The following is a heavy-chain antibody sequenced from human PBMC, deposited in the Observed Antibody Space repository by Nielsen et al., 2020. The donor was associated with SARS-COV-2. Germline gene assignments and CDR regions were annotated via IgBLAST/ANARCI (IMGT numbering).Heavy chain of an antibody. CDR1: GGSISSGGYS. V-gene: IGHV4-30-2*01. D-gene: IGHD4-17*01. CDR2: IYHSGST. J-gene: IGHJ4*02. CDR3: ARMTTVTTYYFDY. Sequence: SETLSLTCAVPGGSISSGGYSWSWIRQPPGKGLEWIGYIYHSGSTYYNPSLKSRVTISVDRSKNQFSLKLSSVTAADTAVYYCARMTTVTTYYFDYWGQGTLVTVSS.